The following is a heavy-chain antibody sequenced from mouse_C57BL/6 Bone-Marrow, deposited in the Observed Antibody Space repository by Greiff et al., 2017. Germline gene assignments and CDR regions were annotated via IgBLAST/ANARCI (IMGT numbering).Heavy chain of an antibody. Sequence: VQLQQSGAELVRPGTSVKVSCKASGYAFTNYLIEWVKQRPGQGLEWIGVIYPRSGNTYYNEKFKGKATLTADKSSSTAYMELRSLTSEDSAVYYCARRYDYGYYAMDYWGQGTSVTVSS. J-gene: IGHJ4*01. V-gene: IGHV1-54*01. CDR2: IYPRSGNT. D-gene: IGHD2-4*01. CDR3: ARRYDYGYYAMDY. CDR1: GYAFTNYL.